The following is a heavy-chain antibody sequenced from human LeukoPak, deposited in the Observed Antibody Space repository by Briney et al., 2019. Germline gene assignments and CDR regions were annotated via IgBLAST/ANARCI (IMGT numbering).Heavy chain of an antibody. D-gene: IGHD2-15*01. V-gene: IGHV2-70*11. CDR1: GFSLSTSGMC. Sequence: RESGPALVKPTQTLTLTCTFSGFSLSTSGMCVTWIRQPPGKALEWLARIDWDDDKYYSTSLKTRLTISKDTSKNQVVLTMTNMDPVDTATYYCARIVRVVVVRTAAYYFDYWGQGTLVTVSS. CDR3: ARIVRVVVVRTAAYYFDY. J-gene: IGHJ4*02. CDR2: IDWDDDK.